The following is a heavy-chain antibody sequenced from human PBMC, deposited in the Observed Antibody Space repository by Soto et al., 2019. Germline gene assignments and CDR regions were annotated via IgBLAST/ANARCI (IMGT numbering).Heavy chain of an antibody. CDR3: ARDTVTPPYYYYYYGMDV. CDR1: GGSISSSSYY. CDR2: IYYSGST. Sequence: PSETLSLTCTVSGGSISSSSYYWGWIRQPPGKGLEWIGSIYYSGSTYYNPSLKSRVTISVDTSKNQFSLKLSSVTAADTAVYYCARDTVTPPYYYYYYGMDVWGQGTTVTVS. D-gene: IGHD4-4*01. J-gene: IGHJ6*02. V-gene: IGHV4-39*01.